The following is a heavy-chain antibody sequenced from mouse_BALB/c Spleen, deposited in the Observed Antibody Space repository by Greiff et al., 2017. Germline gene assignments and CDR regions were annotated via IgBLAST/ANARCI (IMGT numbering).Heavy chain of an antibody. D-gene: IGHD2-1*01. CDR3: ARDGNYAFAY. CDR2: IYPGDGDT. V-gene: IGHV1-87*01. Sequence: VKLMESGAELARPGASVKLSCKASGYTFTSYWMQWVKQRPGQGLEWIGAIYPGDGDTRYTQKFKGKATLTADKSSSTAYMQLSSLASEDSAVYYCARDGNYAFAYWGQGTLVTVSA. CDR1: GYTFTSYW. J-gene: IGHJ3*01.